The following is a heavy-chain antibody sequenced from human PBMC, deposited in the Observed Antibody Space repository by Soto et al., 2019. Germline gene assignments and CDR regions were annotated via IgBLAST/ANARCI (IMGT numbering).Heavy chain of an antibody. J-gene: IGHJ4*02. CDR1: GGSFSGYY. V-gene: IGHV4-34*01. D-gene: IGHD1-7*01. CDR3: ARDKTTGLFDY. CDR2: INHSGST. Sequence: QVQLQQWGAGLLKPSETLSLTCAVYGGSFSGYYWTWIRQPPGTGLEWIGEINHSGSTNYNPSLKSRVTISVHTSKNQFSLKLTSVTAADTDVYYCARDKTTGLFDYWGQGTLVTVSS.